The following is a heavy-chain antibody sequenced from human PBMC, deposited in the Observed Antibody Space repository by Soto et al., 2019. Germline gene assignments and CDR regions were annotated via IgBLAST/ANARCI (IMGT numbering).Heavy chain of an antibody. D-gene: IGHD1-1*01. J-gene: IGHJ4*02. CDR1: GYSFTSYW. CDR3: ARHPTWKPFDY. Sequence: LGESLKISCKGSGYSFTSYWISWVRQMPGKGLEWMGRIDPSESYTNYSPYFQGHVTISADKSISTAYLQWSSLKASDTAMYYCARHPTWKPFDYWGQGTLVTVSS. V-gene: IGHV5-10-1*01. CDR2: IDPSESYT.